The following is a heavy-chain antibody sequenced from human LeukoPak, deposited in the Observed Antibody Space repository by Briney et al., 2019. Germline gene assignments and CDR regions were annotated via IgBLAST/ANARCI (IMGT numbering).Heavy chain of an antibody. J-gene: IGHJ4*02. CDR1: GFTLRSYT. D-gene: IGHD3-10*01. Sequence: PGGSLRLSCAASGFTLRSYTMNWVRQAPGKGLEWVSSISSSSSYMYYADSVKGRFTISRDNAKNSLYLQMNSLRAEDTAVYYCARDPSGGDYWGQGTLVTVSS. V-gene: IGHV3-21*01. CDR3: ARDPSGGDY. CDR2: ISSSSSYM.